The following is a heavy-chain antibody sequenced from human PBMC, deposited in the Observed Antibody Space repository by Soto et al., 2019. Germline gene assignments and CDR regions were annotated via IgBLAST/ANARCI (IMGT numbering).Heavy chain of an antibody. CDR1: GFTFSRYV. D-gene: IGHD6-13*01. J-gene: IGHJ4*02. Sequence: QVQLVESGGGVVQPGRSLRLSCAASGFTFSRYVMLWVRQAPGKGLECVAIISYDGTDKNYADSVKGRFTISRDNSKNTLFLQMNSLRTEDTAVYYCARTHYSSSWLDSWGQGTLVTASS. CDR2: ISYDGTDK. CDR3: ARTHYSSSWLDS. V-gene: IGHV3-30-3*01.